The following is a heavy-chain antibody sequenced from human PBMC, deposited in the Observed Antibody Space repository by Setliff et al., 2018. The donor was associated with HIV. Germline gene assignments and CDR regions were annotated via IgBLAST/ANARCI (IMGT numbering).Heavy chain of an antibody. V-gene: IGHV1-8*02. CDR1: GYTFTNYD. Sequence: ASVKVSCKASGYTFTNYDINWVRQATGQGLEWMGWMNPNSGNTGYAQKFQGRVTMTRNTSISTAYMELSSLRSEDTAVYYCARGPSDYPKGGFDPWGQGTLVTVSS. CDR3: ARGPSDYPKGGFDP. J-gene: IGHJ5*02. D-gene: IGHD3-10*01. CDR2: MNPNSGNT.